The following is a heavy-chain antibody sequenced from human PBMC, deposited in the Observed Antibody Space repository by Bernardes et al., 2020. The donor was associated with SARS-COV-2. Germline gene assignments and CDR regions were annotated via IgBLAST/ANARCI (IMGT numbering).Heavy chain of an antibody. D-gene: IGHD2-2*01. CDR2: INSDGSTT. CDR3: ARVGWRVPAATDAFDI. Sequence: GSLRLSCGASGFTFSSYWMHWVRQAPGKGLVWVSRINSDGSTTKYAASVKGRFTISRDNAQNTLYLQMNSLRAEDTAVYYCARVGWRVPAATDAFDIWGLGTMVTVSS. J-gene: IGHJ3*02. V-gene: IGHV3-74*03. CDR1: GFTFSSYW.